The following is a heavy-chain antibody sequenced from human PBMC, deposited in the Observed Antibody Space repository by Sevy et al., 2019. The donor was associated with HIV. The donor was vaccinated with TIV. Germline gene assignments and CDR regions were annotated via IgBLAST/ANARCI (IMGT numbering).Heavy chain of an antibody. J-gene: IGHJ5*02. V-gene: IGHV3-74*01. CDR3: AGGKYWFDP. CDR2: INVDGSGT. Sequence: GGFLRLSCAASGFTFSSYWMHWVRHAPGKGLLWISRINVDGSGTIYADSVKGRFTISRDNAKKSLYLQMSSLRAEDTAVYYCAGGKYWFDPWGQGTLVTVSS. CDR1: GFTFSSYW.